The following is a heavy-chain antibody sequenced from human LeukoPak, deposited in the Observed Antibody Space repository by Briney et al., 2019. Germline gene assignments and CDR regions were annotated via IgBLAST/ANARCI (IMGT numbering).Heavy chain of an antibody. Sequence: SETLSLTCTVSGGSISSYYWSWIRQPPGKGLEWIGYIYTSGSTNYNPSLKSRVTISVDTSKNQFSLKLSSVTAADTAVYYCARALAYYDSSGYSDAFDIWGQGTMVTVSS. D-gene: IGHD3-22*01. CDR3: ARALAYYDSSGYSDAFDI. CDR2: IYTSGST. J-gene: IGHJ3*02. CDR1: GGSISSYY. V-gene: IGHV4-4*09.